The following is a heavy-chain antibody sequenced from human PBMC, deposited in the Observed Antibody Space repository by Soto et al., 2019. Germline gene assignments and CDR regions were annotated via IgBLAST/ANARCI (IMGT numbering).Heavy chain of an antibody. CDR1: GITLSNAW. CDR2: IKSKADGSTT. Sequence: EVQLVESGGGLVKPGGSLRLSCAASGITLSNAWMPWVRQAPGKGLEWVGGIKSKADGSTTEYGSPVKDRFIISRDDSENTLDLQMHSLKTEDAAVYYCTTPRPGSHGYGYWGQGTLVTFSS. CDR3: TTPRPGSHGYGY. V-gene: IGHV3-15*01. J-gene: IGHJ4*02. D-gene: IGHD3-16*01.